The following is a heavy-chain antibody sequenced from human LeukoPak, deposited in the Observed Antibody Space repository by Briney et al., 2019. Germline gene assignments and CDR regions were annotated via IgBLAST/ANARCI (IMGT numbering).Heavy chain of an antibody. CDR1: GFTFSDYG. J-gene: IGHJ6*03. CDR3: AKPLATGEYYYYYYYMDV. CDR2: ISSSSSYI. V-gene: IGHV3-21*01. Sequence: PGGSLRLSCAASGFTFSDYGMHWVRQAPGKGLEWVSSISSSSSYIYYADSVKGRFTISRDNAKNSLYLQMNSLGAEDTAVYYCAKPLATGEYYYYYYYMDVWGKGTTVTVSS. D-gene: IGHD3-16*01.